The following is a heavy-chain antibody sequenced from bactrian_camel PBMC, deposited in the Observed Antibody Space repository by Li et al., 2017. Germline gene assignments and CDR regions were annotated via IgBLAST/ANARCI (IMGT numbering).Heavy chain of an antibody. Sequence: HVQLVESGGGLVQPGGSLRLSCAASGFTFSNVYILWVRQAPGKGLECISTLRTNTESAGDFASYADSVKGRFNISRDSTSNTLYLQLYSLKTADTAMYYCAKGRVEYGYPLGDLDLWGQGTQVTVS. CDR1: GFTFSNVY. CDR3: AKGRVEYGYPLGDLDL. D-gene: IGHD6*01. CDR2: LRTNTESAGDFA. V-gene: IGHV3S1*01. J-gene: IGHJ6*01.